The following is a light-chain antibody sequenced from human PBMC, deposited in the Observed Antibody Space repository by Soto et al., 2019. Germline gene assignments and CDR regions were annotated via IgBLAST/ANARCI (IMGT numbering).Light chain of an antibody. CDR1: QSVSSN. J-gene: IGKJ2*01. Sequence: EIVMTQSPATLSVSPGERATRSCRASQSVSSNLAWYQQKPGQAPTLLIYGASARATGIPARFSGSGSGTEFTLTISSLQSEDFAVYYCQHYNNWPFTFGQGTKLEIK. CDR3: QHYNNWPFT. CDR2: GAS. V-gene: IGKV3-15*01.